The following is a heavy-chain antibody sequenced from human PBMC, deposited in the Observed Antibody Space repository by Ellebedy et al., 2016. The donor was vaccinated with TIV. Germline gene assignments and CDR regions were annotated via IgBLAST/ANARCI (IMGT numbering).Heavy chain of an antibody. V-gene: IGHV3-23*01. D-gene: IGHD6-13*01. CDR3: ARGDSRRWYRPHWFDP. Sequence: PGGSLRLSCAASGFIFSNYPMNWVRQAPGKGLEWVSGISGSGGASNFADSVKGRFAISRDNSENTVYLQMNSLRVNDTGVYYCARGDSRRWYRPHWFDPWGQGILVTVSS. CDR2: ISGSGGAS. CDR1: GFIFSNYP. J-gene: IGHJ5*02.